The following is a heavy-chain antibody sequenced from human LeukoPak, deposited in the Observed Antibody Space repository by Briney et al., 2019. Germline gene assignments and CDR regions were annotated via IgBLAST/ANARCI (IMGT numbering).Heavy chain of an antibody. D-gene: IGHD6-13*01. Sequence: PSETLSLTCAVYGGSFSGYYWSWIRQPPGKGLEWIGEINHSGSTNYNPSLKSRVTISVDTSKNQFSLKLSSVTAADTAVYYCAGCIAAAGTPFDYWGQGTLVTVSS. V-gene: IGHV4-34*01. J-gene: IGHJ4*02. CDR3: AGCIAAAGTPFDY. CDR2: INHSGST. CDR1: GGSFSGYY.